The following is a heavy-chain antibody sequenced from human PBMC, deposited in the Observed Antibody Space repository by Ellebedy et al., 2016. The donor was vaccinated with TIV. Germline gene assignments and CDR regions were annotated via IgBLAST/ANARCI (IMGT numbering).Heavy chain of an antibody. D-gene: IGHD4-17*01. CDR1: GFSFRSYW. V-gene: IGHV3-7*01. CDR3: ARRGSYGDYAVQVNSWFDR. Sequence: GGSLRLSCAATGFSFRSYWMSWVRQAPGKGLEWVANIYQDGSVQYYLDSLKGRFTISRDNAINSLFLQMNSLRAGDTDVYYCARRGSYGDYAVQVNSWFDRWGRGTLVSVSS. CDR2: IYQDGSVQ. J-gene: IGHJ5*02.